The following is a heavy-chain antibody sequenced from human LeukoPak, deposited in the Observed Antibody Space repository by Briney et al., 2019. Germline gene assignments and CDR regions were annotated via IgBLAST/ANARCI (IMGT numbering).Heavy chain of an antibody. V-gene: IGHV4-4*07. Sequence: KPSETLSLTCTVSGGSISSYYWSRIRQPAGKGLEWVGRIYTSGSTNYNPSLKSRVTMSVDTSKNQFSLKLSSVTAADTAVYYCARDRPAVPAAFDYWGQGTLVTVSS. CDR1: GGSISSYY. D-gene: IGHD2-2*01. CDR2: IYTSGST. J-gene: IGHJ4*02. CDR3: ARDRPAVPAAFDY.